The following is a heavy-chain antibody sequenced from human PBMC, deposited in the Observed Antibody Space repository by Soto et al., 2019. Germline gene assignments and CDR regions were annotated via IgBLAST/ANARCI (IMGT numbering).Heavy chain of an antibody. CDR3: ASREVDTPMVNYY. D-gene: IGHD5-18*01. J-gene: IGHJ4*02. CDR2: IYYSGST. Sequence: SETLSLTCTVSGGSISRYYWNWIRQPPGKGLEWIGYIYYSGSTNYNPSLKSRVTISVDTSKNQFSLKLRSVTAADTAVYYCASREVDTPMVNYYWGQGTLVTVSS. V-gene: IGHV4-59*12. CDR1: GGSISRYY.